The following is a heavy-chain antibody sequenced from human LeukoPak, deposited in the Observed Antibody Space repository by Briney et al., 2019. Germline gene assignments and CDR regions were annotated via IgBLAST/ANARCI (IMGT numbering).Heavy chain of an antibody. CDR3: ARDDNYDFWSGYRARQYYYYGMDV. V-gene: IGHV1-69*01. Sequence: SVKVSCKASGGTFSSYAISWVRQAPGQGLEWMGGIIPIFGTANYAQKFQGRVTITADESTSTAYMELSSLGSEDTAVYYCARDDNYDFWSGYRARQYYYYGMDVWGQGTTVTVSS. J-gene: IGHJ6*02. D-gene: IGHD3-3*01. CDR1: GGTFSSYA. CDR2: IIPIFGTA.